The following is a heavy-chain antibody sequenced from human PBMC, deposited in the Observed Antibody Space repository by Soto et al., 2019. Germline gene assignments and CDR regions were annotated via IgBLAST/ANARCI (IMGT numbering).Heavy chain of an antibody. CDR1: GGPFSNDI. CDR2: IIPLLNIA. V-gene: IGHV1-69*10. Sequence: SVKVSCKASGGPFSNDIITWVRQAPGQGLEWMGGIIPLLNIANYAQKFQGRVTITADRSTGTAYMELNSLRSEDTAVYYCARDSPIGSTFSGYDAIDYWGQGTLVTVSS. CDR3: ARDSPIGSTFSGYDAIDY. J-gene: IGHJ4*02. D-gene: IGHD5-12*01.